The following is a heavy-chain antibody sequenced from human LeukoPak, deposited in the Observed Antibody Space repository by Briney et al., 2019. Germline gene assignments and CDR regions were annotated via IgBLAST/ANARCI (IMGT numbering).Heavy chain of an antibody. D-gene: IGHD3-3*01. CDR2: ISGSGGST. Sequence: RSLRLSCAASGFTFSSYGMHWVRQAPGKGLEWVSGISGSGGSTYYADSVKGRFTISRDNSKNTLYLQMNSLRAEDSAVYYCAKGNTIFGVVIPLDYWGQGTLVTVSS. J-gene: IGHJ4*02. V-gene: IGHV3-23*01. CDR3: AKGNTIFGVVIPLDY. CDR1: GFTFSSYG.